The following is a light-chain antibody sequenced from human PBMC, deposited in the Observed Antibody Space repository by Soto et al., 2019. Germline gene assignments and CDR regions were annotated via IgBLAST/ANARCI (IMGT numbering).Light chain of an antibody. CDR3: SSHTSRTTYV. CDR2: EVS. V-gene: IGLV2-14*01. J-gene: IGLJ1*01. CDR1: SSDVGGYNY. Sequence: QSALTQPASVSGSPGQSITISCTGTSSDVGGYNYVSWYQQHPGKAPKLMIYEVSNRPSGVSFRFSGSKSGNTASLTISGLQAEDEADYYCSSHTSRTTYVFGTGTKVTVL.